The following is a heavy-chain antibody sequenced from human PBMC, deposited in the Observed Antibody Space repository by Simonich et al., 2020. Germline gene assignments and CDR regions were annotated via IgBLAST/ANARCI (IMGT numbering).Heavy chain of an antibody. CDR3: ARDHLDSGSYYFDY. V-gene: IGHV3-30*07. D-gene: IGHD1-26*01. J-gene: IGHJ4*02. CDR1: GFTFSSYA. CDR2: ISYDGSNK. Sequence: QVQLVESGGGVVQPGRSLRLSCAASGFTFSSYAMHWVRQAPGRGIGWVAVISYDGSNKYYSDYVKGRFTISRDNSKNTLYLQMNSLRAEDTAVYYCARDHLDSGSYYFDYWGQGTLVTVSS.